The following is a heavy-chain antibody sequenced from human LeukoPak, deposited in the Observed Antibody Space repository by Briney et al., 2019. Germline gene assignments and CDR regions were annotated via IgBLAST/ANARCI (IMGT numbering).Heavy chain of an antibody. J-gene: IGHJ4*02. Sequence: GGSLRLSCAASGFTFSSYWMTWVRQAPGKGLEWVANIKQDGSEKNYVDSVKGRFTISRDNSKNTLYLQMNSLRAEDTAVYYCAKDYARYSYGLFDYWGQGTLVTVSS. CDR2: IKQDGSEK. CDR1: GFTFSSYW. V-gene: IGHV3-7*03. D-gene: IGHD5-18*01. CDR3: AKDYARYSYGLFDY.